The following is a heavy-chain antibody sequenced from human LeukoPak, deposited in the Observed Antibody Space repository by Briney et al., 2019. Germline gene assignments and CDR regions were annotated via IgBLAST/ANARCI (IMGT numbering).Heavy chain of an antibody. D-gene: IGHD2-8*02. CDR1: GFTFSTFA. J-gene: IGHJ4*02. CDR2: IFLSGGEI. CDR3: ATYRQVLLPFES. V-gene: IGHV3-23*01. Sequence: GGSLRLSCAASGFTFSTFAMIGVRQPPGKGLEWVSSIFLSGGEIHYADSVRGRFTISRDNSKSTLSLQINSLRAEDTAIYYCATYRQVLLPFESWGQGSLVTVSS.